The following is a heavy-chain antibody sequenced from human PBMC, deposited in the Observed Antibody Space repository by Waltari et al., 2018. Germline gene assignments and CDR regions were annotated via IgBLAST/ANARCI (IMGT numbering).Heavy chain of an antibody. CDR2: INAGNGNT. D-gene: IGHD2-21*02. J-gene: IGHJ5*02. Sequence: QVQLVQSGAEVKKPGASVKVSCKASGYTFTSYAMHWVRQAPGQRLEWMGWINAGNGNTKYSQKFQGRVTITRDTSASTAYMELSSLRFEDTAVYYCARAVYCGGDCYSAFDPWGQGTLVTVSS. V-gene: IGHV1-3*01. CDR3: ARAVYCGGDCYSAFDP. CDR1: GYTFTSYA.